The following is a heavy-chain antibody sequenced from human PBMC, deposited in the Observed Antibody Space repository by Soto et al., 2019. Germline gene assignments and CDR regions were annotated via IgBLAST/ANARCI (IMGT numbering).Heavy chain of an antibody. Sequence: EVQLVESGGGLVQPGGSLRLSCAASGFTFSSYWMHWVRQAPGKGLLWVSRINSDGSSTSYADSVKGRFTISRDNAKNPRHLQMNRLRAGDTAVYYCARVYCSGGGCYQLDYWGQGTLVTVSS. CDR2: INSDGSST. CDR3: ARVYCSGGGCYQLDY. J-gene: IGHJ4*02. V-gene: IGHV3-74*01. CDR1: GFTFSSYW. D-gene: IGHD2-15*01.